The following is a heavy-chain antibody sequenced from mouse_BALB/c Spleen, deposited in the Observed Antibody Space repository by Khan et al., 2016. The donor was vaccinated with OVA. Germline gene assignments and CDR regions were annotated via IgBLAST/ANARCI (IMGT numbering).Heavy chain of an antibody. CDR1: GYSITSNYA. V-gene: IGHV3-2*02. CDR2: ISYSGST. J-gene: IGHJ4*01. CDR3: ARGNYYVYALDY. D-gene: IGHD1-1*01. Sequence: EVQLVESGPGLVKPSQSLSLTCTVNGYSITSNYAWNWIRQFLGNKLEWMGYISYSGSTNYNPSLKSRLSITRDTSKNQFFLLLHSVTTEDSATYYCARGNYYVYALDYWGQGTSVTVSS.